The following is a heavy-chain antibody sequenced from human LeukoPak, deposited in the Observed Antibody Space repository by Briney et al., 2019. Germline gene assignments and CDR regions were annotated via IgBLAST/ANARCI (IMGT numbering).Heavy chain of an antibody. CDR2: ISYDGSNK. Sequence: GGSLRLSCAASGFTFSSYGMHWVRQAPGKGLEWVAVISYDGSNKYYADSVKGRFTISRDNSKNTLYLQMNSLRAEDTAVYYCAKGMSSGWYVAFDIWGQGTMVTVPS. V-gene: IGHV3-30*18. D-gene: IGHD6-19*01. CDR1: GFTFSSYG. J-gene: IGHJ3*02. CDR3: AKGMSSGWYVAFDI.